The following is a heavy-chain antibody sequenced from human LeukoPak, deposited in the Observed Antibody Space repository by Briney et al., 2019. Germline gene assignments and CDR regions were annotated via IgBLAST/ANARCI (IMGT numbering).Heavy chain of an antibody. V-gene: IGHV4-59*08. Sequence: PSETLSLTCTVSGGSISSYYWSWIRQPPGKGLEWIGYIYYSGGTNYNPSLKSRVTISLDTSKNQFSLKLSSVTAADTAVYYCAALTRGGLARFAYWGQGTLVTVSS. D-gene: IGHD3/OR15-3a*01. CDR2: IYYSGGT. J-gene: IGHJ4*02. CDR1: GGSISSYY. CDR3: AALTRGGLARFAY.